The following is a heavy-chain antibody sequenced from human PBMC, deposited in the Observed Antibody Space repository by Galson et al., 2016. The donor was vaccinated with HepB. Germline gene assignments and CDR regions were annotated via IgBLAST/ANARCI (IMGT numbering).Heavy chain of an antibody. D-gene: IGHD3/OR15-3a*01. Sequence: SLRLSCAASGFSFSSYGFHWVRQAPGKGLEWMAVIWLDGSNIFYADSVKGRFTNSRDQSKNTLYLQMNSLGADDTAVYYCARIGPTNYALDFWGQGTTVTVSS. CDR3: ARIGPTNYALDF. J-gene: IGHJ6*02. V-gene: IGHV3-33*01. CDR1: GFSFSSYG. CDR2: IWLDGSNI.